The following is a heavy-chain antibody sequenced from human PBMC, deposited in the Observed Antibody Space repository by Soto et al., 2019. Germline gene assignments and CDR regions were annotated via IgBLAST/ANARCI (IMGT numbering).Heavy chain of an antibody. CDR2: ISGSGGNST. CDR1: GFTFSTYA. Sequence: EVQLLESGGGLVQPGGSLRLSCAASGFTFSTYAMSWVRQAPGKGLEWVSAISGSGGNSTFYGDSVKGRFTISRDNSKNTLDLQMNSLGAEDTAVYYCAKGGGSCCFDNWGQGTLVTVSS. V-gene: IGHV3-23*01. D-gene: IGHD2-15*01. CDR3: AKGGGSCCFDN. J-gene: IGHJ4*02.